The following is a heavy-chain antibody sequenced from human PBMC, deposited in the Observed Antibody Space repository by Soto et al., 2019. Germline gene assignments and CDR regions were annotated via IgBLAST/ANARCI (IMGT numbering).Heavy chain of an antibody. V-gene: IGHV4-34*01. D-gene: IGHD1-1*01. CDR3: ARGRIGIRYYYYGMDV. Sequence: KPSETLSLTCAVYGGSFSGYYWSWIRQPPGKGLEWIGEINHSGSTNYNPSLKSRVTISVDTSKNQFSLKLSSVTAADTAVYYCARGRIGIRYYYYGMDVWGQGTTVTVSS. CDR2: INHSGST. J-gene: IGHJ6*02. CDR1: GGSFSGYY.